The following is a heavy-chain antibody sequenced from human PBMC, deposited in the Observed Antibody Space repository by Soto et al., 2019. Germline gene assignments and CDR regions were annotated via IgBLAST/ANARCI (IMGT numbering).Heavy chain of an antibody. CDR2: ISYDGSNK. J-gene: IGHJ4*02. CDR3: AKVGVAVAAPPFDY. Sequence: SLRLSCAASGFTFSSYGMHWVRQAPGKGLEWVAVISYDGSNKYYADSVKGRFTISRDNSKNTLYLQMNSLRAEDTAVYYCAKVGVAVAAPPFDYWGQGTLVTVSS. CDR1: GFTFSSYG. D-gene: IGHD6-19*01. V-gene: IGHV3-30*18.